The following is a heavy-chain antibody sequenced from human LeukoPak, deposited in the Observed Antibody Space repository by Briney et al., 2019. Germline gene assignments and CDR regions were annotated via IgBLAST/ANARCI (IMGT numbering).Heavy chain of an antibody. V-gene: IGHV3-33*06. D-gene: IGHD3-10*01. CDR2: IWYDGSNK. Sequence: GRSLRLSCAASGFTFSSYGIHWVRQAPGKGLEWVAVIWYDGSNKYYADSVKGRFTISRDNSKNTLYLQMNSLRAEDTAVYYCAKVAGWFAGSAFDIWGQGTMVAVSS. CDR3: AKVAGWFAGSAFDI. J-gene: IGHJ3*02. CDR1: GFTFSSYG.